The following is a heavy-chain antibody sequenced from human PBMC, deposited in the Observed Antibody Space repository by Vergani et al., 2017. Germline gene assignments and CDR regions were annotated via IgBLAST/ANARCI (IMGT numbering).Heavy chain of an antibody. J-gene: IGHJ4*02. CDR1: GGSISSYY. CDR3: ARTSEYVLRYVEGLYFDY. CDR2: IYYSGST. Sequence: QVQLQESGPGLVKPSETLSLTCTVSGGSISSYYWSWIRQPPGKGLEWIGYIYYSGSTNYNPSLKSRVTISVDTSKNQFSLKLSSVTAADTAVYYCARTSEYVLRYVEGLYFDYWGQGTLVTVSS. D-gene: IGHD3-9*01. V-gene: IGHV4-59*01.